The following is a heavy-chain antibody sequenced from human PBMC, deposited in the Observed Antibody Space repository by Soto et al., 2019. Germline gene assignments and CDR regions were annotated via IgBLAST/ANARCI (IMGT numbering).Heavy chain of an antibody. D-gene: IGHD5-12*01. CDR2: IKEDRSEN. CDR3: ARGYSGFLY. V-gene: IGHV3-7*01. J-gene: IGHJ4*02. CDR1: GFTFSNSW. Sequence: EVQLVESGGGLVQPGGSLRLSCAASGFTFSNSWMNWVRQAPGKGLEWVAKIKEDRSENYYVDSVKGRFTISRDNAKNSVYLQMNSLIVEDTAVYFCARGYSGFLYWGQGALVTVSS.